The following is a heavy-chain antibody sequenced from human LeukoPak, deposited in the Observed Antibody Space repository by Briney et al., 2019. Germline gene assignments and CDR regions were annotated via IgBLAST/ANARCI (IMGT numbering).Heavy chain of an antibody. CDR3: AELGITMIGGV. J-gene: IGHJ6*04. D-gene: IGHD3-10*02. CDR1: GFTFSSYN. CDR2: ISSSSSYI. Sequence: PGGSLRLSCAASGFTFSSYNMNWVRQAPGKGLEWVSSISSSSSYIYYADSVKGRFTISRDNARNSLYLQMNSLRAEDTAVYYCAELGITMIGGVWGKGTTVTISS. V-gene: IGHV3-21*01.